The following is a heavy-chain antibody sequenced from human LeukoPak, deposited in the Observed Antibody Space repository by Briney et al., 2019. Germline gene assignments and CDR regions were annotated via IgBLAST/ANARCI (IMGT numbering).Heavy chain of an antibody. CDR1: GFSLSSYW. V-gene: IGHV3-7*01. D-gene: IGHD2-2*02. CDR2: IEEDGSEK. J-gene: IGHJ6*03. CDR3: VRLRCSSTNCHTLYYYYMDV. Sequence: GGSLRLSCAASGFSLSSYWMSWVRLAPGKGLEWVANIEEDGSEKYYVDSVKGRFTISRDNAKNSLSLQMNSLRPEDTALYYCVRLRCSSTNCHTLYYYYMDVWDKGTTVTVSS.